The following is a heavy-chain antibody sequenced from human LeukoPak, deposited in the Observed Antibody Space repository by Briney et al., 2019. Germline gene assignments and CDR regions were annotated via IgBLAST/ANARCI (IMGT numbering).Heavy chain of an antibody. CDR2: SSNNGST. CDR3: ARRGPGGRAFDI. V-gene: IGHV4-59*08. J-gene: IGHJ3*02. Sequence: SETLSLTCTVSGGSITTYYWSWVRQPPGKGLEWIGYSSNNGSTKYNPSLKSRVTISVDTSMNQFSLRLKSMTAADTAVYYCARRGPGGRAFDIWGQGTMVPVSS. CDR1: GGSITTYY. D-gene: IGHD3-10*01.